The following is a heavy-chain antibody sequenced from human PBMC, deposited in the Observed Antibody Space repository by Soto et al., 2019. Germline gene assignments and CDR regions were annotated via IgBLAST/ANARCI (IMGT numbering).Heavy chain of an antibody. Sequence: PSETLSLTCTVSGGSISSYYWSWIRQPPGKGLEWIGYIYYSGSTNYNPSLKSRVTISVDTSKNQFSLKLSPVTAADTAVYYCARSPEYSSSYEFDYWGQGTLVTVSS. CDR3: ARSPEYSSSYEFDY. CDR1: GGSISSYY. V-gene: IGHV4-59*01. CDR2: IYYSGST. J-gene: IGHJ4*02. D-gene: IGHD6-6*01.